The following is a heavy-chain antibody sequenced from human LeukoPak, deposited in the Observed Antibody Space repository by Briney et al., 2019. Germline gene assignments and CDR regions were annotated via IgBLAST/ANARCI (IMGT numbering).Heavy chain of an antibody. Sequence: SETLSLTCTVSGGSISSYYWSWIRQPPGKGLEWIGYIYYSGSTNYNPSLKSRVTISIDTSKNQFSLKLSSLTAADTAVYYCARHSRSGYSGYENAFDIWGQGTMVTVSS. CDR2: IYYSGST. CDR1: GGSISSYY. CDR3: ARHSRSGYSGYENAFDI. D-gene: IGHD5-12*01. J-gene: IGHJ3*02. V-gene: IGHV4-59*08.